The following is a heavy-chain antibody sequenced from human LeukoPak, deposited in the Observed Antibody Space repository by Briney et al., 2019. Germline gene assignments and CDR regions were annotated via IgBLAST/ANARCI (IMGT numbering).Heavy chain of an antibody. V-gene: IGHV4-39*01. CDR3: ARLWDSTGLYFYYYMDV. D-gene: IGHD6-19*01. J-gene: IGHJ6*03. Sequence: PTETLSLTCTVSGVSIRGDTYYWGWIRQPPGKGLEWIGNYHIGNTYYNPSLKSRVTISKDTSKNQFSLRVNSVTAADTAVYYCARLWDSTGLYFYYYMDVWGEGTTVTVSS. CDR2: YHIGNT. CDR1: GVSIRGDTYY.